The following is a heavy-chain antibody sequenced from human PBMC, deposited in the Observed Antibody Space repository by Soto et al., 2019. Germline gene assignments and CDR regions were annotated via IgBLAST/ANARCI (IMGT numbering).Heavy chain of an antibody. CDR2: ISGSSTYT. D-gene: IGHD1-1*01. Sequence: PGGSLRLSCTASGFLSSDYNMNWVRQAPGKGLEWVSSISGSSTYTFDADSVKGRFTISRDNAKNSLYLHMSSLRAEDTAVYYCARSLREPPFSIHWFDHWGQGFLVTVSS. J-gene: IGHJ5*02. CDR3: ARSLREPPFSIHWFDH. V-gene: IGHV3-21*01. CDR1: GFLSSDYN.